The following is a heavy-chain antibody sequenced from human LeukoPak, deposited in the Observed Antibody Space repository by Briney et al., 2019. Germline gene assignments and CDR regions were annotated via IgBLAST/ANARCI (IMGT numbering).Heavy chain of an antibody. CDR3: ASLVVPAGCFDY. CDR1: GGSFSGYY. D-gene: IGHD2-2*01. J-gene: IGHJ4*02. CDR2: IYTSGST. Sequence: KPSETLSLTCAVYGGSFSGYYWSWIRQPAGKGLEWIGRIYTSGSTNYNPSLKSRVTISVDTSKNQFSLKLSSVTAADTAVYYCASLVVPAGCFDYWGQGTLVTVSS. V-gene: IGHV4-59*10.